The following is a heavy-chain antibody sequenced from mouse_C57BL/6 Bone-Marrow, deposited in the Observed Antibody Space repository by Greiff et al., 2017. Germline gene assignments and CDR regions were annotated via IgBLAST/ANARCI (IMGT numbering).Heavy chain of an antibody. J-gene: IGHJ1*03. CDR3: ARRAYGSSSWYFDV. D-gene: IGHD1-1*01. V-gene: IGHV5-9*01. CDR2: ISGGGGNT. CDR1: GFTFSSYT. Sequence: EVQLVESGGGLVKPGGSLKLSCAASGFTFSSYTMSWVRQTPEKRLEWVATISGGGGNTYYPDSVKGRFTISRDNAKNPLYLQMSSLRSEDTALYYCARRAYGSSSWYFDVWGTGTTVTVSS.